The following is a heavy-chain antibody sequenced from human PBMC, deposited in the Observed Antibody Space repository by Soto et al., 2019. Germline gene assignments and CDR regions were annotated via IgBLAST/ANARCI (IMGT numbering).Heavy chain of an antibody. CDR3: ARGRPYGMDV. J-gene: IGHJ6*02. V-gene: IGHV3-74*01. Sequence: EVQLVESGGGLVQPGGSRRVSCAASGYTFGSYWMNWVRQAPGKGLVWVSRIDSDGSSTTYADSVKGRFTTSRDNAKNTLYLQMSSLRVEDTAVYYCARGRPYGMDVWGQGTTVTVS. CDR1: GYTFGSYW. CDR2: IDSDGSST.